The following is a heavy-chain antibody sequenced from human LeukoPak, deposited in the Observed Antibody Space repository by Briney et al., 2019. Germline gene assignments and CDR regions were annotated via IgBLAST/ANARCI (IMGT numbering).Heavy chain of an antibody. V-gene: IGHV3-53*01. Sequence: GGSLRLSCAASGFTVSSNYMSWVRQAPGKGLEWVSVIYSGGSTYYADSVKGRFTISRDNSKNTLHLQMNSLRAEDTAVYYCARVSYYYDSSGYWDYWGQGTLVTVSS. J-gene: IGHJ4*02. CDR1: GFTVSSNY. CDR2: IYSGGST. CDR3: ARVSYYYDSSGYWDY. D-gene: IGHD3-22*01.